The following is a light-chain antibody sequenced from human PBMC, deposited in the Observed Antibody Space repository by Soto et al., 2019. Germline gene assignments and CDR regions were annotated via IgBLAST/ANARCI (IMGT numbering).Light chain of an antibody. J-gene: IGKJ4*01. Sequence: VMKQCPGTISVSPGERATLSCRASQNVKTRLAWYQQKPGQAPRLLIFDAFTRATGIPARFSGSASGTDFTLTISSLQSEDSAVYYCQQYDEWPLTFGGGTKVDIK. CDR1: QNVKTR. V-gene: IGKV3-15*01. CDR3: QQYDEWPLT. CDR2: DAF.